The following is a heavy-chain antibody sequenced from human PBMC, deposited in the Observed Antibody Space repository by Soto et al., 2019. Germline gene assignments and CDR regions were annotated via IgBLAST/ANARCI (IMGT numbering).Heavy chain of an antibody. CDR1: GYTFTRYD. D-gene: IGHD5-18*01. CDR3: ATHAMVIGPMEDIFDY. Sequence: GASVKVSCKASGYTFTRYDINWVRQATGQGLEWMGGFNPKDGETVYAQKFQGRVTMTEDTSTDTAYMELSSLRSEDTAVYYCATHAMVIGPMEDIFDYWGQGTLVTVSS. CDR2: FNPKDGET. J-gene: IGHJ4*02. V-gene: IGHV1-8*01.